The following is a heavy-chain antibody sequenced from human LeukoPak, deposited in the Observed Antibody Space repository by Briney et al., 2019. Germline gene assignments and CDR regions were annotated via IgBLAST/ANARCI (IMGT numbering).Heavy chain of an antibody. CDR1: GGSISSYY. D-gene: IGHD4/OR15-4a*01. Sequence: PSETLSLTCTVSGGSISSYYWSWIRQPPGKGLEWIGYIYYSGSTNYNPSLKSRVTISVDTSKNQFSLKLSSVTAADTAVCYCARAPNYGGRPFDYWGQGTLVTVSS. V-gene: IGHV4-59*01. CDR3: ARAPNYGGRPFDY. J-gene: IGHJ4*02. CDR2: IYYSGST.